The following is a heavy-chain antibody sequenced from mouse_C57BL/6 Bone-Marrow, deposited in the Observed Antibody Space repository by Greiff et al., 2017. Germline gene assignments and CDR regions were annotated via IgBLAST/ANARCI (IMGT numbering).Heavy chain of an antibody. CDR2: INPGSGGT. CDR1: GYAFTNYL. V-gene: IGHV1-54*01. CDR3: ASYYYGSYFDY. Sequence: VQLQQSGAELVRPGTSVKVSCKASGYAFTNYLIAWVQQRPGQGLEWIGVINPGSGGTNYNEKFKGKATLTADKSSSTAYMQLSSLTSEDSAVYFCASYYYGSYFDYWGQGTTLTVSS. D-gene: IGHD1-1*01. J-gene: IGHJ2*01.